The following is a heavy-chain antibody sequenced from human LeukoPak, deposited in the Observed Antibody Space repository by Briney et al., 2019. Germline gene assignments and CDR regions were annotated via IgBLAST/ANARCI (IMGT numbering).Heavy chain of an antibody. CDR3: ARHFPGSGSYYPRDAFDI. CDR1: GGSISSGSYY. Sequence: SETLSLTCTVSGGSISSGSYYWSWIRQPAGKGLEWIGRIYTSGSTNYNPSLKSRVTISVDTSKNQFSLKLSSVTAADTAVYYCARHFPGSGSYYPRDAFDIWGQGTLVTVSS. V-gene: IGHV4-61*02. CDR2: IYTSGST. D-gene: IGHD3-10*01. J-gene: IGHJ3*02.